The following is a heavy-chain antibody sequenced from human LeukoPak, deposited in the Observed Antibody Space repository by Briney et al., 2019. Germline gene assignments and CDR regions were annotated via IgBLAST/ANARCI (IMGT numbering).Heavy chain of an antibody. CDR3: AVDYSKTRLGY. CDR1: GGSISSYY. CDR2: IYTSGST. Sequence: SETLSLTCTVSGGSISSYYWSWIRQPAGKGLGWIGRIYTSGSTNYNPSLKSRVTMSVDTSKNQFSLKLSSVTAADTAVYYCAVDYSKTRLGYWGQGTLVTVSS. V-gene: IGHV4-4*07. D-gene: IGHD4-11*01. J-gene: IGHJ4*02.